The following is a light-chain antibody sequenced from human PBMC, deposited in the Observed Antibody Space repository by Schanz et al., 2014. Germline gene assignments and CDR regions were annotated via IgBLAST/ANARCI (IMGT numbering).Light chain of an antibody. CDR1: QSISGW. V-gene: IGKV1-5*01. CDR3: QQYNSYSQT. J-gene: IGKJ2*01. CDR2: DAS. Sequence: DIQMTQSPSTLSASVGDRVTITCRASQSISGWLAWFQQKPGKAPKLLVYDASTLESGVPPRFSGSGSGTDFTLTISSLQPDDFATYYCQQYNSYSQTFGQGTRLQIK.